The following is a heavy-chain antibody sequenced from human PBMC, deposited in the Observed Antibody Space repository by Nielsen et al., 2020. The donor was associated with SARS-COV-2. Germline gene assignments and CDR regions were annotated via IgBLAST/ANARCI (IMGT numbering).Heavy chain of an antibody. D-gene: IGHD5-18*01. CDR3: AKDGGYSYGFVWFDP. V-gene: IGHV3-9*01. J-gene: IGHJ5*02. Sequence: GGSLRLSCAASGFTFDDYAMHWVRQAPGKGLERVSGISWNSGSIGYADSVKGRFTISRDNAKNSLYLQMNSLRAEDTALYYCAKDGGYSYGFVWFDPWGQGTLVTVSS. CDR2: ISWNSGSI. CDR1: GFTFDDYA.